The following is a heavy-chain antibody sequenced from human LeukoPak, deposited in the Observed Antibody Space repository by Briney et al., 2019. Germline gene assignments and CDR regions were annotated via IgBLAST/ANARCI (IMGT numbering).Heavy chain of an antibody. CDR1: GDSISSSSYY. CDR2: IYYSGST. CDR3: ARHDRAWLAAAVFI. J-gene: IGHJ3*02. V-gene: IGHV4-61*05. Sequence: SGTLSLTCTVSGDSISSSSYYWSWIRQPPGKGLEWIGYIYYSGSTNYNPSLKSRVTISVDTSKNQFSLKLSSVTAADTAVYYCARHDRAWLAAAVFIWGQGTMVTVSS. D-gene: IGHD6-13*01.